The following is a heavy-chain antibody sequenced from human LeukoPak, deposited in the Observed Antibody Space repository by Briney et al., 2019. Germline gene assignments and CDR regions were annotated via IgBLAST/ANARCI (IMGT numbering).Heavy chain of an antibody. CDR1: GFTFTSSA. J-gene: IGHJ4*02. CDR3: AAIPNSSGYYSIVGLDY. Sequence: SVKVSCKASGFTFTSSAMQWVRQARGQRLEWIGWIGVGSGNTNYAQKFQERVTITRDMSTSTAYMELSSLRSEDTAVYYCAAIPNSSGYYSIVGLDYWGQGTLVTVSS. V-gene: IGHV1-58*02. D-gene: IGHD3-22*01. CDR2: IGVGSGNT.